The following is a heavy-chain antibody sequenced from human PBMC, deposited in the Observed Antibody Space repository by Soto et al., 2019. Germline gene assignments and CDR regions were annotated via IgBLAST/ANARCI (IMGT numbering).Heavy chain of an antibody. CDR1: GGSISSGDYY. Sequence: QVQLQESGPGLVKPSQTLSLTCTVSGGSISSGDYYWSWIRQHPGKGLEWIGYIYYSGSSYYIPCLKCPCSIPVHTSKNQFSLKLSSVCAAYTAMYYCSTGGSGTYKPTTFDYLGQGTLVTVSS. J-gene: IGHJ4*02. V-gene: IGHV4-31*01. CDR2: IYYSGSS. D-gene: IGHD3-10*01. CDR3: STGGSGTYKPTTFDY.